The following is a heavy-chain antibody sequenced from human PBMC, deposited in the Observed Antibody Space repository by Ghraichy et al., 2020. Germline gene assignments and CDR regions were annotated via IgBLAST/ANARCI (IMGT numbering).Heavy chain of an antibody. CDR2: TYYRSKWYN. CDR3: ARAIDPPRAFDF. J-gene: IGHJ4*02. V-gene: IGHV6-1*01. Sequence: SQXLSLTCAISGDSVTSNSAAWNWVRLSPSRGLEWLGRTYYRSKWYNDYGGSVRSRVSVSPDTSKNQFSLQLNSVTPEDTAVYFCARAIDPPRAFDFWGQGXLVTVSS. CDR1: GDSVTSNSAA.